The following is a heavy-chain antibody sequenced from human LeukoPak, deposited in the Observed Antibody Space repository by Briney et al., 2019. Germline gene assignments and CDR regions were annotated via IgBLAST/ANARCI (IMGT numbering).Heavy chain of an antibody. D-gene: IGHD3-22*01. CDR2: ISWNSGSI. CDR1: GFTFDDYA. Sequence: PGGSLRLSCAASGFTFDDYAMHWVRQAPGKGLEWVSGISWNSGSIGYADSVKGRFTISRDNAKNSLYLQMNSLRAEDMALYYCAKADYYDISIEGAFDIWGQGTMVTVSS. V-gene: IGHV3-9*03. CDR3: AKADYYDISIEGAFDI. J-gene: IGHJ3*02.